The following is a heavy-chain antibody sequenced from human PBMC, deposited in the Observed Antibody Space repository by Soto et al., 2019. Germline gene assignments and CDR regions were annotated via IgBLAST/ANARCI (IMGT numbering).Heavy chain of an antibody. D-gene: IGHD5-18*01. V-gene: IGHV3-9*01. Sequence: EVQLEESGGALVQPGRSLRLSCVASGFTFDDYAMHWVRQVLGKGLEWVSSISWNSGNIGYADSVKGRFTTSRDNAKNSLYLQMNSVRPEDTALYYCVRSKGGYSYGTPFDYWGQGPLVTVSS. CDR1: GFTFDDYA. J-gene: IGHJ4*02. CDR2: ISWNSGNI. CDR3: VRSKGGYSYGTPFDY.